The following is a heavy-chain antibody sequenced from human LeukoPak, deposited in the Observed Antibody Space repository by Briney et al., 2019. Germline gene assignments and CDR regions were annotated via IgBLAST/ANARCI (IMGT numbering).Heavy chain of an antibody. D-gene: IGHD4-17*01. CDR2: IYYSGST. CDR3: ARMVRLGTTVSFDI. V-gene: IGHV4-61*08. Sequence: SQTLSLTCTVSGGSISSGDYYWSWIRQPPGKGLEWIGYIYYSGSTNYNPSLKSRVTISVDTSKNQFSLKLSSVTAADTAVYYCARMVRLGTTVSFDIWGQGTMVTVSS. CDR1: GGSISSGDYY. J-gene: IGHJ3*02.